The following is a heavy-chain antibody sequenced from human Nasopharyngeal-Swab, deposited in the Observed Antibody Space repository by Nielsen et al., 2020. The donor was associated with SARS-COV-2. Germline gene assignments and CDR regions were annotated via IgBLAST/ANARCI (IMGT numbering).Heavy chain of an antibody. V-gene: IGHV4-34*01. CDR2: INHSGST. CDR3: ARGPRRQSVVVPAAMRSMDV. J-gene: IGHJ6*02. Sequence: WIRRPPGKGLEWIGEINHSGSTNYNPPLKSRVTISVDTSKNQFSLKLSSVTAADTAVYYCARGPRRQSVVVPAAMRSMDVWGQGTTVTVSS. D-gene: IGHD2-2*01.